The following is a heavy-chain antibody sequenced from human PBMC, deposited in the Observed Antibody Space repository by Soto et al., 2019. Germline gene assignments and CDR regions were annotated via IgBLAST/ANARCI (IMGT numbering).Heavy chain of an antibody. D-gene: IGHD3-10*01. CDR1: GGSIGSYY. CDR2: IYYSGST. CDR3: ARGDYYGRSDY. V-gene: IGHV4-59*01. Sequence: TSETLSLTCTVSGGSIGSYYWSWNRQPPGKGLEWIGYIYYSGSTSYNPSLKSRVTMTVDTSKDQFSLKLYSVTAADTAVYYCARGDYYGRSDYWGPGTLVTVSS. J-gene: IGHJ4*02.